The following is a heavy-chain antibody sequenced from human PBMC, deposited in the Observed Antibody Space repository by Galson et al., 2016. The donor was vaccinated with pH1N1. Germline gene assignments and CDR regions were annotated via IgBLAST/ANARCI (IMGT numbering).Heavy chain of an antibody. CDR1: GGTFSSYA. CDR3: VRHSGYVLTGHMDS. D-gene: IGHD3-9*01. V-gene: IGHV1-69*05. Sequence: SVKVSCKASGGTFSSYAFSWVRQAPGQGLEWMGGITGMFGTTNYAQKLQGRVTITTEEITSSAYMKLSSLRSEDTAVYYCVRHSGYVLTGHMDSWGQGTPVTVSS. CDR2: ITGMFGTT. J-gene: IGHJ4*02.